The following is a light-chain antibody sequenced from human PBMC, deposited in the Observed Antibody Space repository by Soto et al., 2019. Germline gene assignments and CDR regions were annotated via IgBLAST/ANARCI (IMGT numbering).Light chain of an antibody. Sequence: IVLTQSPATLSLSPGERATLSCRASQSVSSYLAWYQQKPGQAPRLLIYDASNRATGIPARFSGSGSGTDFTLTISSLEPEDFAVYYCRQRSNWPIGFGQGTDWRL. J-gene: IGKJ5*01. CDR2: DAS. CDR1: QSVSSY. V-gene: IGKV3-11*01. CDR3: RQRSNWPIG.